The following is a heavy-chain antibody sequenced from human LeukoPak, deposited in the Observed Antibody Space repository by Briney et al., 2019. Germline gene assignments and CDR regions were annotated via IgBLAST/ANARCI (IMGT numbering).Heavy chain of an antibody. Sequence: QPGGSLRLSCAASGFTFDDYAMHWVRQAPGKGLEWVSGISWNSGSIGYADSVKGRFTISRDNAKNSLYLQMNSLRAEDTALYYCAKVAGRGGYSYGYFDYWGQGTLVTVPS. CDR3: AKVAGRGGYSYGYFDY. CDR2: ISWNSGSI. CDR1: GFTFDDYA. V-gene: IGHV3-9*01. D-gene: IGHD5-18*01. J-gene: IGHJ4*02.